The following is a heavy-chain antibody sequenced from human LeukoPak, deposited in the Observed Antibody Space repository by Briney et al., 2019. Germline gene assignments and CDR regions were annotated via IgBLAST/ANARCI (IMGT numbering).Heavy chain of an antibody. CDR3: ARDFGTTVTNYYYYMDV. D-gene: IGHD4-17*01. CDR2: IIPIFGTA. CDR1: GGTFSSYA. Sequence: SVKISCTASGGTFSSYAISWVRQAPGQGLEWMGGIIPIFGTANYAHKFQGRVTITADESTSTAYMELSSLRSEDTAVYYCARDFGTTVTNYYYYMDVWGKGTTVTVSS. V-gene: IGHV1-69*13. J-gene: IGHJ6*03.